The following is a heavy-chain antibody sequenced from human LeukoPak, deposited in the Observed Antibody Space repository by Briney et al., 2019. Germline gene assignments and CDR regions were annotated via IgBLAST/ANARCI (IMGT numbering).Heavy chain of an antibody. CDR2: ISGSGGST. CDR1: GFTFSSYA. Sequence: PGGSLRLSCAASGFTFSSYAMSWVRQAPGKGLEWDSAISGSGGSTYYADSVKGRFTISRDNSKNTLYLQMNSLRAEDTAVYYCATGYSSSWYRVYWGQGTLVTVSS. CDR3: ATGYSSSWYRVY. J-gene: IGHJ4*02. D-gene: IGHD6-13*01. V-gene: IGHV3-23*01.